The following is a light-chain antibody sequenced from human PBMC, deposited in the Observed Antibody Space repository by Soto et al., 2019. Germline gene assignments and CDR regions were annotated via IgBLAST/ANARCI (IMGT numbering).Light chain of an antibody. J-gene: IGLJ2*01. CDR3: QSYDSSLSAVV. CDR1: SSNIGARYD. V-gene: IGLV1-40*01. Sequence: QSVLTQPPSVSGAPGQRVTVSCTGSSSNIGARYDVHWYQQLPGTAPKLLIYDNNNRPSGVPDRFSGSKSGTSASLAITGLQPEDEADYYCQSYDSSLSAVVFGGGTQLTVL. CDR2: DNN.